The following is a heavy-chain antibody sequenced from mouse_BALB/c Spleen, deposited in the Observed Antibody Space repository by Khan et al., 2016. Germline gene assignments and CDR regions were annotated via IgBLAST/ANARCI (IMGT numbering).Heavy chain of an antibody. CDR3: ARVWGDY. D-gene: IGHD1-1*02. Sequence: QVQLKESGPGLVAPSQSLSITCTVSGFSLTGYGVNWVRQSPGKGLEWLGMIWGDGSTDYNSALKCRLSISKDNYKSQVVLKMNSLQTDDTARYYCARVWGDYWGQGTSVTVSS. CDR2: IWGDGST. CDR1: GFSLTGYG. V-gene: IGHV2-6-7*01. J-gene: IGHJ4*01.